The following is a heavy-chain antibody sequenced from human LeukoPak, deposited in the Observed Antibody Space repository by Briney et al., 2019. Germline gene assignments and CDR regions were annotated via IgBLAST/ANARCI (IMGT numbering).Heavy chain of an antibody. D-gene: IGHD4-11*01. CDR1: GYTFTNYW. CDR2: IYPGGSDT. V-gene: IGHV5-51*01. CDR3: ARPWNEYSKYWFDP. Sequence: GESLKISCNGSGYTFTNYWIGWVRQMPGKGLEWMGIIYPGGSDTRYSPSFQGQVTISADKSISTAYLQWNSLKASDTAMYYCARPWNEYSKYWFDPWGQGTLVTVSS. J-gene: IGHJ5*02.